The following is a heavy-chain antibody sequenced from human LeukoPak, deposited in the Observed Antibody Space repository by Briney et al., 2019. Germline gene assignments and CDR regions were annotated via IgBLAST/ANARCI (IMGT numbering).Heavy chain of an antibody. Sequence: GGSLRLSCVASGFIFTDHWMSWVRQAPGKGLDWVANIKEDDSAKFYADSVRGRFTISRDNAKNSVYLEMNNLRVEDTAVYYCARAVDVADYWGRGTLVTVSS. CDR1: GFIFTDHW. J-gene: IGHJ4*02. D-gene: IGHD3-16*01. CDR2: IKEDDSAK. V-gene: IGHV3-7*01. CDR3: ARAVDVADY.